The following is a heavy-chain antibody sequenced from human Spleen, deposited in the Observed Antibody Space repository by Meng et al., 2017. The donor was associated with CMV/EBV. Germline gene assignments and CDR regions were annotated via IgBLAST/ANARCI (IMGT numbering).Heavy chain of an antibody. CDR1: GFPFSSYA. CDR2: ISGSGGST. J-gene: IGHJ4*02. Sequence: ASGFPFSSYAMSWVRQAPGKGLGWVSAISGSGGSTYYADSVKGRFTISRDNSKNTLYLQMNSLRAEDTAVYYCAKDWYGGNSEYITDWGQGTLVTVSS. CDR3: AKDWYGGNSEYITD. D-gene: IGHD4-23*01. V-gene: IGHV3-23*01.